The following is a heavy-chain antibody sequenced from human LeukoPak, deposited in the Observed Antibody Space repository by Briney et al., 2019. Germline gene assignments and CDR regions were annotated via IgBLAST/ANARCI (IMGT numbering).Heavy chain of an antibody. J-gene: IGHJ4*02. CDR1: GFTFSSYS. Sequence: PGGSLRLSCAASGFTFSSYSMHWVRQAAGKGLEWVSSISSSRTYINYADSVKGRFTISRDNAKNSLYLQMNSLRAEDTALYYCARVMGYCSSTSCSPNDYWGQGTLVTVSS. CDR3: ARVMGYCSSTSCSPNDY. CDR2: ISSSRTYI. V-gene: IGHV3-21*06. D-gene: IGHD2-2*01.